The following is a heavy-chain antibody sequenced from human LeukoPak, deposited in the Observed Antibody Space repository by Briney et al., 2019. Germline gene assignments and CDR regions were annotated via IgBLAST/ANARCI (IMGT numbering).Heavy chain of an antibody. Sequence: SETLSLTCTVSGGSTSSYYWSWLRQPPGKGLEWIVYIYDRGSTIYNPSRRSRVTISVDTSKKQSSLNLSSVTAADTAIYYCARYSYGGYYFDYWGQGTLVTVSS. CDR1: GGSTSSYY. CDR2: IYDRGST. V-gene: IGHV4-59*01. CDR3: ARYSYGGYYFDY. D-gene: IGHD5-18*01. J-gene: IGHJ4*02.